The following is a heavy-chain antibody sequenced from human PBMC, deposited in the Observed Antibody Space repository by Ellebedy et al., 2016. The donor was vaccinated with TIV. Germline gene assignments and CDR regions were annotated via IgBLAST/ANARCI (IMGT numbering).Heavy chain of an antibody. CDR2: VSTNGATT. V-gene: IGHV3-23*01. CDR3: TKEEASGNWYFDL. J-gene: IGHJ2*01. Sequence: GESLKISCAASGFIFSSVAMTWVRQAPGKGLEYISTVSTNGATTYYADSVKGRFTLSRDNSKNILHLQMTSLRGDDTAMYFCTKEEASGNWYFDLWGRGTLVTVSS. D-gene: IGHD1-1*01. CDR1: GFIFSSVA.